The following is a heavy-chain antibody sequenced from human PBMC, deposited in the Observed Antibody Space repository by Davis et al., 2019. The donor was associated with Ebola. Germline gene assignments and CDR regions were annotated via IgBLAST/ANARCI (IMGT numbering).Heavy chain of an antibody. CDR2: IHHSGTT. CDR3: ARTIFGVAIDRFDY. D-gene: IGHD3-3*01. CDR1: GDSISSYY. V-gene: IGHV4-4*09. Sequence: SETLSLTCTVSGDSISSYYWSWIRHTTEKDLEWIGYIHHSGTTKYSLSLKTQVTISVDTSKNQSSLKLKSVTAADTAVYYCARTIFGVAIDRFDYWGQGHLVTVSS. J-gene: IGHJ4*02.